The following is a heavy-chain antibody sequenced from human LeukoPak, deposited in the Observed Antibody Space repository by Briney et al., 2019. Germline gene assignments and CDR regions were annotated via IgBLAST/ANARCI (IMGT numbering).Heavy chain of an antibody. CDR2: IIPIFGTA. CDR3: ARGTVTTRKYYFDY. V-gene: IGHV1-69*05. D-gene: IGHD4-17*01. Sequence: SVKVSCKASGGTFSSYAISWVRQAPGQGLEWMGRIIPIFGTANYAQKFQGRVTITTDESTSTAYMGLSSLRSEDTAVYYCARGTVTTRKYYFDYWGQGTLVTVSS. J-gene: IGHJ4*02. CDR1: GGTFSSYA.